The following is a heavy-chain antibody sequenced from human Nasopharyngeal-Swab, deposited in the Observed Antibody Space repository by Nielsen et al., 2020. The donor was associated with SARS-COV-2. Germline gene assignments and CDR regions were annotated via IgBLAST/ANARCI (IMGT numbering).Heavy chain of an antibody. J-gene: IGHJ4*01. V-gene: IGHV3-23*01. D-gene: IGHD3-10*01. Sequence: GESLKISCAASGFTFSNYTMSWVRQAPGKGLEWVSGISGSGGSTFYADSVKGRFAIFRDNSKNTLYLHMNSLRADDTAIYYCTKIGSGYFDYWGHGTLVTVSS. CDR1: GFTFSNYT. CDR3: TKIGSGYFDY. CDR2: ISGSGGST.